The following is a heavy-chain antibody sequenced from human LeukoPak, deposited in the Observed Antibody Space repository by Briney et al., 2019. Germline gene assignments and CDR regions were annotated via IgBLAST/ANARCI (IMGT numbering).Heavy chain of an antibody. J-gene: IGHJ4*02. CDR1: GYTFTTYD. CDR2: ISAYNGCT. V-gene: IGHV1-18*01. CDR3: ARVGTGTRSFDS. D-gene: IGHD1/OR15-1a*01. Sequence: GASVKVSCKTSGYTFTTYDINWVRQAPGQGLEWMGRISAYNGCTNYGQKFQGGVTMTTDTSTNTAYMELRSLRSDDTAVYYCARVGTGTRSFDSWGQGTLVTVSS.